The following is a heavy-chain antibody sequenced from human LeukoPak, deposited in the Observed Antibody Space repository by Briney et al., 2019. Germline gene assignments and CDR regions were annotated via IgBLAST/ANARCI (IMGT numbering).Heavy chain of an antibody. J-gene: IGHJ4*02. V-gene: IGHV4-39*01. Sequence: SSETLSLTCTVSGGSISSSSYFWGWIRQPPGKGLEWIGSIFYSGSTYYNPSLNSRVTISIDTSKNQFSLRLSSVTAADTAVYYCARQMNTVTADYWGQGTLVTVSS. CDR1: GGSISSSSYF. CDR3: ARQMNTVTADY. D-gene: IGHD4-17*01. CDR2: IFYSGST.